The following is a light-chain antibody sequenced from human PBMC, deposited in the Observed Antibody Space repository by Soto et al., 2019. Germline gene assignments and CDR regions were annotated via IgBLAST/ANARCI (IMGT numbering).Light chain of an antibody. CDR1: QSVSSRN. CDR2: GAS. CDR3: QQYGSSPRT. J-gene: IGKJ1*01. V-gene: IGKV3-20*01. Sequence: ETVLTQSAGTLSWSAGERATLACRASQSVSSRNLAWYQQKPGQAPRLLIYGASNRATGIPDRFSGSLSGTDFTLTISRLETEDFAVYYCQQYGSSPRTFGQGTKVDIK.